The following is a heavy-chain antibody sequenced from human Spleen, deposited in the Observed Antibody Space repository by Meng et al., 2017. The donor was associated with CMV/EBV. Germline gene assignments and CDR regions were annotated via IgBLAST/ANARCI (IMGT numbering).Heavy chain of an antibody. CDR1: GYTFTGHY. D-gene: IGHD6-6*01. Sequence: ASVKVSCKASGYTFTGHYMHWVRQAPGQGLEWMGIINPSGGSTSYAQKFQGRVTMTRDTSTSTVYMELSSLRSEDTAVYYCARDLGSSAPYYGMDVWGQGTTVTVSS. CDR2: INPSGGST. J-gene: IGHJ6*02. CDR3: ARDLGSSAPYYGMDV. V-gene: IGHV1-46*01.